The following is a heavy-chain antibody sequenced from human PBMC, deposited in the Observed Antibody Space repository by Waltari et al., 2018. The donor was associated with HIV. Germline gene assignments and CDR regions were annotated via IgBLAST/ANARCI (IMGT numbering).Heavy chain of an antibody. V-gene: IGHV6-1*01. CDR3: VRDSYGFDI. J-gene: IGHJ4*02. Sequence: QVDLQQSGPGLVEASHSIFLSCVISGDSVSSDTATWIWVRQFPAGGLEWLGNTYHKSDWHHYYIISLTGRRAINSDTSKNQFSLHLSSVTPGDTATYYCVRDSYGFDIWGEGTLVTVPP. CDR2: TYHKSDWHH. D-gene: IGHD3-16*01. CDR1: GDSVSSDTAT.